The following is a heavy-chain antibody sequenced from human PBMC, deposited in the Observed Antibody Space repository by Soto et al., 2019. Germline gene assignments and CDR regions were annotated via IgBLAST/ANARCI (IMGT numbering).Heavy chain of an antibody. CDR1: GVIATDKY. CDR3: ARANYLNAFDM. Sequence: EVQLVESRGGQVQPGGSLRLSCAATGVIATDKYMNWVRQAPGGVLEWVAVIYNSGSTYYADSVEGRFTISRHDSENTLFLQMDSLRPEDTAMYYCARANYLNAFDMSGQGTMVTVSS. CDR2: IYNSGST. V-gene: IGHV3-53*04. J-gene: IGHJ3*02. D-gene: IGHD1-7*01.